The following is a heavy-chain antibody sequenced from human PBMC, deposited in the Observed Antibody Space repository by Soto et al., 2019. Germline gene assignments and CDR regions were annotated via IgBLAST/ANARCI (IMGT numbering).Heavy chain of an antibody. CDR1: GGTFSSYA. J-gene: IGHJ4*02. V-gene: IGHV1-69*06. CDR3: ARESEDLTSNFDY. CDR2: IIPIFGTA. Sequence: SVKVSCKASGGTFSSYAISWVRQAPGQGLEWMGGIIPIFGTANYAQKFQGRVTITADKSTSTAYMELSSLRSEDTAVYYCARESEDLTSNFDYWGQGTLVTVSS.